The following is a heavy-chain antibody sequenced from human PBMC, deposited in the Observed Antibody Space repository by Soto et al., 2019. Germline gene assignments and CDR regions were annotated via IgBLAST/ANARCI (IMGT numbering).Heavy chain of an antibody. V-gene: IGHV1-69*01. J-gene: IGHJ4*02. D-gene: IGHD3-10*01. CDR3: ARGRDGSNYYFEY. Sequence: QVQLVQSGPEVKKPGSSMKVSCKASGGTFSDSVTSWVRQAPGQGLEWMGGIVPIFGTANLTEKFQGRVTITAEESTSTAYMELSSLTSEDTAVYYCARGRDGSNYYFEYWGQGTLVTVSS. CDR2: IVPIFGTA. CDR1: GGTFSDSV.